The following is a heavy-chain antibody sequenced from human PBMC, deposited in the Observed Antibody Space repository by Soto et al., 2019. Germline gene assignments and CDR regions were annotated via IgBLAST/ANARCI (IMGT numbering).Heavy chain of an antibody. CDR2: IRSKANSYAT. CDR1: GLKFSGSA. V-gene: IGHV3-73*01. Sequence: GALRRSCAACGLKFSGSAMQWVRQASGKGLEWVGRIRSKANSYATAYAASVKGRFTISRDDSKNTAYLQMNSLKTEDTAVYYCTRSLSLYPNYWGQGTLVTVSS. J-gene: IGHJ4*02. CDR3: TRSLSLYPNY. D-gene: IGHD3-16*01.